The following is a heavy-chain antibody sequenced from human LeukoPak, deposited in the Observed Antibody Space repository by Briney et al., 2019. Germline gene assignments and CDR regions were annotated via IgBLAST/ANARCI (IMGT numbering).Heavy chain of an antibody. CDR3: ARIEGDFIFDY. CDR2: ISGSDDTT. V-gene: IGHV3-23*01. CDR1: GFTFSSYE. Sequence: GGSLRLSCAASGFTFSSYEMNWVRQAPGKGLEWVSAISGSDDTTYYADSVKGRFTISRDNSKNTLYLQMNSLRAEDTAVYYCARIEGDFIFDYWGQGTLVTVSS. J-gene: IGHJ4*02. D-gene: IGHD2-21*02.